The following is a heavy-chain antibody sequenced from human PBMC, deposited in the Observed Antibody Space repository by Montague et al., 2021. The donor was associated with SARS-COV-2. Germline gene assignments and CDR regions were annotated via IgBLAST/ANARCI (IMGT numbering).Heavy chain of an antibody. CDR3: ARISYDILTGYYYGMDD. CDR2: IDWDDDK. J-gene: IGHJ6*02. V-gene: IGHV2-70*01. CDR1: GFSLSTSGMC. Sequence: PALVKPIQTLTLTCTFSGFSLSTSGMCVSWIRQPPGKALEWLALIDWDDDKYYSTSLKTRLTISKGTSKNQVVLTMTNMDPVDTATYYCARISYDILTGYYYGMDDGGQGTTVTVSS. D-gene: IGHD3-9*01.